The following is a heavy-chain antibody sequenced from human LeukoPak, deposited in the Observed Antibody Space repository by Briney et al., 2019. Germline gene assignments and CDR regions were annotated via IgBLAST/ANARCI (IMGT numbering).Heavy chain of an antibody. J-gene: IGHJ1*01. Sequence: GGSLRLSCAASGFTFSSYSMNWVRQAPGKGLEWVSSISSSSSYIYYADSVKGRFTISRDNAKNSLYLQMNSLRAEDTAVYYCARESPVYYYDSSGYYGNPDKEYFQHWGQGTLVTVSS. CDR3: ARESPVYYYDSSGYYGNPDKEYFQH. V-gene: IGHV3-21*01. D-gene: IGHD3-22*01. CDR1: GFTFSSYS. CDR2: ISSSSSYI.